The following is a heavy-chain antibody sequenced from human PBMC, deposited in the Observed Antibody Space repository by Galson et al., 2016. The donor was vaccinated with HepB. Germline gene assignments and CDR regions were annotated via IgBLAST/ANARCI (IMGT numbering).Heavy chain of an antibody. J-gene: IGHJ4*02. CDR3: VKPNTAGPISYFDW. V-gene: IGHV3-30*18. Sequence: SLRLSCAASEFPFSTYGMHWVRQAPGKGLEWVSAISYDGSLKYYADSVKGRFTISRDNSKNTLHLQMNSLRAEDTAVYYCVKPNTAGPISYFDWWGQGTLVTVSS. D-gene: IGHD5-18*01. CDR1: EFPFSTYG. CDR2: ISYDGSLK.